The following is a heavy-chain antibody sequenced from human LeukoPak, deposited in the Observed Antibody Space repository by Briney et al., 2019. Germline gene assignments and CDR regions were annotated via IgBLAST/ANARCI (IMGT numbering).Heavy chain of an antibody. CDR2: IRGFDSTI. CDR1: GFTFSSYE. CDR3: ARGGYYYDSSGYYLFGY. V-gene: IGHV3-48*03. J-gene: IGHJ4*02. Sequence: GGSLRLSCAASGFTFSSYEMNWVRQAPGKGLEWVSYIRGFDSTIYCADSVKSRFTISRDNAKNSLYLQMKSLRAEDTAVYYCARGGYYYDSSGYYLFGYWGQGTLVTVSS. D-gene: IGHD3-22*01.